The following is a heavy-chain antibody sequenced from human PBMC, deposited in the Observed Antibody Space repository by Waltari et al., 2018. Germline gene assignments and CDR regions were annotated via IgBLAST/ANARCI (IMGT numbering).Heavy chain of an antibody. V-gene: IGHV4-39*01. CDR3: ARLCLGCPFDY. Sequence: QLQLHESGPGLLKPSQTLSLTCTVPGGSISRSPYYWGWIRQPPGKGLAWIGSISDSGSTYYTPSFKSRITISVDTSKNQFSLKLSSVIAADTAVYYCARLCLGCPFDYWGQGTLVTVSS. J-gene: IGHJ4*02. CDR1: GGSISRSPYY. CDR2: ISDSGST. D-gene: IGHD6-19*01.